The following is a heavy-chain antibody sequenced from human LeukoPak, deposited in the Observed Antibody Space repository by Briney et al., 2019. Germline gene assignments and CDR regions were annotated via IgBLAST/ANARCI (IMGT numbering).Heavy chain of an antibody. V-gene: IGHV4-34*01. CDR3: ARLSRAYPFLYFNCSSTSCYQSYYYYMDV. J-gene: IGHJ6*03. CDR1: GGSFSGYY. D-gene: IGHD2-2*01. CDR2: INHSGST. Sequence: KSSETLSLTCAVYGGSFSGYYWSWIRQPPGKGLEWIGEINHSGSTNYNPSLKSRVTISVDTSKNQFSLKLSSVTAADTAVYYCARLSRAYPFLYFNCSSTSCYQSYYYYMDVWGKGTTVTISS.